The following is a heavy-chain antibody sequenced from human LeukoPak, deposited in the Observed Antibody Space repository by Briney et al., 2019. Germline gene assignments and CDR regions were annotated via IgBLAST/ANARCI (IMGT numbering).Heavy chain of an antibody. CDR1: GFTFSSYS. D-gene: IGHD6-13*01. V-gene: IGHV3-21*01. J-gene: IGHJ5*02. Sequence: GGSLRLPCEASGFTFSSYSMNWVRQAPGKGLEWVSSISSSSDYIYYADSVKGRFTISRDNAKKSLYLQMNSLRAEDTAVYSCARDNLIAAAGTGFDPWGQGTLVTVSS. CDR3: ARDNLIAAAGTGFDP. CDR2: ISSSSDYI.